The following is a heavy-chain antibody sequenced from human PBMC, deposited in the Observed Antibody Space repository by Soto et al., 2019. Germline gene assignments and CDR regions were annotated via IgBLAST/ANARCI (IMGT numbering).Heavy chain of an antibody. D-gene: IGHD2-2*01. Sequence: ASVKVSCKASGGTFSSYAISWVRQAPGQGLEWMGGIIPIFGTANYAQKFQGRVTITADKSTSTAYTELSSLRSEDTAVYYCARRLGAVGYCSSTSCSNVPNPYYYYYYGMDVWGQGTTVTVSS. CDR1: GGTFSSYA. V-gene: IGHV1-69*06. CDR2: IIPIFGTA. CDR3: ARRLGAVGYCSSTSCSNVPNPYYYYYYGMDV. J-gene: IGHJ6*02.